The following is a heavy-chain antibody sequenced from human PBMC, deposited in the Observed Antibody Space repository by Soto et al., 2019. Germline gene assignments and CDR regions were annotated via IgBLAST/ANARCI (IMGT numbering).Heavy chain of an antibody. CDR2: IYSGGST. D-gene: IGHD3-3*01. V-gene: IGHV3-66*01. CDR1: GFTVSSNY. CDR3: AREFGNTIFGVVIPYYMDV. Sequence: EVQLVESGGGLVQPGGSLRLSCAASGFTVSSNYMSWVRQAPGKGLEWVSVIYSGGSTYYADSVKGRFTISRDNSKNTLYLQMNSMRAEDTAVYYCAREFGNTIFGVVIPYYMDVWGKGTTVTVSS. J-gene: IGHJ6*03.